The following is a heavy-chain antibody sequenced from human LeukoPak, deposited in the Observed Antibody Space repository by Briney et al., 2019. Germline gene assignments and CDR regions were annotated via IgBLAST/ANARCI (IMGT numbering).Heavy chain of an antibody. CDR2: IRYDGSNK. CDR3: AKEILEWILPDY. CDR1: GFTFSSYG. Sequence: GGSLRLSCAASGFTFSSYGMHRVRQAPGKGLEWVAFIRYDGSNKYYADSVKGRFTISRDDSKNTLYLQMHSLRPEDTAMYYCAKEILEWILPDYWGQGTLVTVSS. D-gene: IGHD3-3*01. V-gene: IGHV3-30*02. J-gene: IGHJ4*02.